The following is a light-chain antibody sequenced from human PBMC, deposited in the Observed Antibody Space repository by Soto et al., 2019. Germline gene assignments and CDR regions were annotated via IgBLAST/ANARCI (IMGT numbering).Light chain of an antibody. V-gene: IGKV1-5*01. CDR3: QQYNSYSWT. CDR2: DAS. Sequence: DIQITQSPSTLSASVGDRVTITCRASQSISSWLAWYQQKPGKAPKLLIYDASSLESGVPSRFSGSGSGTEFTLTISSLQPDDFAPYYCQQYNSYSWTFGQRTKLDIK. CDR1: QSISSW. J-gene: IGKJ1*01.